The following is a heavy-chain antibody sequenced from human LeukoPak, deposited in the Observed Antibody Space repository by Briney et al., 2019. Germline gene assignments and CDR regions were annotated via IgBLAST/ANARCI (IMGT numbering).Heavy chain of an antibody. CDR3: ATVLRYSSSWYSFDY. J-gene: IGHJ4*02. CDR1: GYILTELS. CDR2: FDPEDGET. D-gene: IGHD6-13*01. V-gene: IGHV1-24*01. Sequence: ASVKVSCKVSGYILTELSMHWVRQAPGKGLEWMGGFDPEDGETIYAQKFQGRVTMTEDTSTDTAYMELSSLRSEDTAVYYCATVLRYSSSWYSFDYWGQGTLVTVSS.